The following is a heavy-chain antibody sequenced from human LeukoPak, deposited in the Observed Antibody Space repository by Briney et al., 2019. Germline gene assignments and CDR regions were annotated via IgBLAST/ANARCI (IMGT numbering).Heavy chain of an antibody. J-gene: IGHJ4*02. V-gene: IGHV4-59*12. Sequence: SETLSLTCTVSGGSISSYYWSWIRQPPGKGLEWIGYIYYSGSTNYNPSLKSRVTISVDKSKNQLSLILSSVTAADTATYYCARDVGARLPGYWGQGTLVTVSS. CDR2: IYYSGST. CDR1: GGSISSYY. CDR3: ARDVGARLPGY. D-gene: IGHD6-6*01.